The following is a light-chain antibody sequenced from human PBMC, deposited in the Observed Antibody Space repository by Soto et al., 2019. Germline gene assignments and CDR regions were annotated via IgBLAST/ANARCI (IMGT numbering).Light chain of an antibody. J-gene: IGKJ3*01. Sequence: EIVMTQSPATLSVSPGERATLSCRASQSVGSHLAWYQQRPGQAPRLLIYGASYRATGIPARFSGSGSGTDFTLIISSLQSEDFAVYYCQQYDNWPPFTVGPGTNVDIK. V-gene: IGKV3-15*01. CDR2: GAS. CDR1: QSVGSH. CDR3: QQYDNWPPFT.